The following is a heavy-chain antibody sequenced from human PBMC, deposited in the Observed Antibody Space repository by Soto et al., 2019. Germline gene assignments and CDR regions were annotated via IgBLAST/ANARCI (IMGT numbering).Heavy chain of an antibody. V-gene: IGHV5-51*01. CDR2: IYPSDSDT. CDR1: GYTFTSYW. J-gene: IGHJ4*02. CDR3: ARLEASGWDFDS. Sequence: GESLKISCKGSGYTFTSYWIGWVCQMPGKGLEWMGIIYPSDSDTRYSPSFQGQVTISADKSVSSAYLQWSSLKASDTAMYYCARLEASGWDFDSWGQGTLVTVSS. D-gene: IGHD6-25*01.